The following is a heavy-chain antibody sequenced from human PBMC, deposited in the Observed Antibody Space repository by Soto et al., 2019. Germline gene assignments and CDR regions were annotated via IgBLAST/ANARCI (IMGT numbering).Heavy chain of an antibody. J-gene: IGHJ6*02. V-gene: IGHV1-3*01. CDR3: AREPYSSSWYYYYYGMDV. Sequence: QVQLVQSGAEVKKPGASVKVSCKASGYTFTSYAMHWVRQAPGQRLEWMGWINAGNGNTKYSQKFQGRVTITRDTSASTAYMELSSLRSEDTAVYYCAREPYSSSWYYYYYGMDVWGQGTTVTVSS. CDR2: INAGNGNT. D-gene: IGHD6-13*01. CDR1: GYTFTSYA.